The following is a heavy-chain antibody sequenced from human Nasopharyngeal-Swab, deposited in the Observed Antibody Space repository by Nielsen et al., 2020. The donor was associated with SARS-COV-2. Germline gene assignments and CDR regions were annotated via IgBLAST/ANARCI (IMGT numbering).Heavy chain of an antibody. CDR2: IYYSGNT. Sequence: SETLSLTCTVSGASISRSNYYWGGIRQPPGKGLEWIGTIYYSGNTYFNPSLKSRVTMSVDTSKHQFSLTLSSVTAADTALYYCARHSSGWSFDYWGHGTLVTVSS. D-gene: IGHD6-19*01. J-gene: IGHJ4*01. CDR3: ARHSSGWSFDY. V-gene: IGHV4-39*01. CDR1: GASISRSNYY.